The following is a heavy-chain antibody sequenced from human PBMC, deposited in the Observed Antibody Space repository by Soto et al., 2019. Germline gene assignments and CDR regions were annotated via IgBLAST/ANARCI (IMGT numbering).Heavy chain of an antibody. CDR3: ARLRASSWYLGGYLDY. D-gene: IGHD6-13*01. Sequence: QVQLVESGGGLVKPGGSLRLSCAASGFTFSDYYMTWVRQAPGQGLEWVSYIVIGSDYTNYADSVKGRFTISRDNAKNSLYLEMNSLRVEDTAVYYCARLRASSWYLGGYLDYWGQGTLVTVSS. CDR2: IVIGSDYT. CDR1: GFTFSDYY. J-gene: IGHJ4*02. V-gene: IGHV3-11*06.